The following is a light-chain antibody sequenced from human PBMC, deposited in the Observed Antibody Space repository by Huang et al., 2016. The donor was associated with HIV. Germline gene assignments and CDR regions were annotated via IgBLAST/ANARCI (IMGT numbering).Light chain of an antibody. J-gene: IGKJ1*01. CDR1: QGISNS. CDR2: GAS. Sequence: DIQMTQSPSSLSASVADRVTITCRASQGISNSLAWYQQKTGKAPRVLFSGASKLESGVPSRFSGSGSGTDYTLTISSLQPEDFATYYCQQYFSALWTFGQGTKV. CDR3: QQYFSALWT. V-gene: IGKV1-NL1*01.